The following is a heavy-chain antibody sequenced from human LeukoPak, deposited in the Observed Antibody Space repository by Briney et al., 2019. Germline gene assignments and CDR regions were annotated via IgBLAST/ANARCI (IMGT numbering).Heavy chain of an antibody. CDR3: ARDGVGATSY. V-gene: IGHV1-46*03. CDR1: EYTFTSYY. Sequence: ASVKLSCTASEYTFTSYYMHWVRESPGQGLEWMGIINTSGGSASYAQKFQGRVTMTRDTSTSTVYMELSSLRSEDTAVYYCARDGVGATSYWGQGTLVTVSS. CDR2: INTSGGSA. J-gene: IGHJ4*02. D-gene: IGHD1-26*01.